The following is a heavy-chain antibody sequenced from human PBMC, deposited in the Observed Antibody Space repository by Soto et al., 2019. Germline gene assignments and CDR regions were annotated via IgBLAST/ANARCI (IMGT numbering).Heavy chain of an antibody. D-gene: IGHD3-22*01. Sequence: GSLRLSCASSGFAFSIYAMSWVRQARGKGLEWVSAISGSGGSTYYADSVKGRFTISRDNSKNTLYLKMNRLRAEDKAVYYCAKDPNYDSSGYYLDYWGQGTLVPVYS. CDR2: ISGSGGST. V-gene: IGHV3-23*01. CDR1: GFAFSIYA. J-gene: IGHJ4*02. CDR3: AKDPNYDSSGYYLDY.